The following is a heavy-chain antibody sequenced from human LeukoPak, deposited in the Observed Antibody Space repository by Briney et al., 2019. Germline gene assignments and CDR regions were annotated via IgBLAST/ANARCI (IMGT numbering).Heavy chain of an antibody. J-gene: IGHJ2*01. CDR3: RVGSSGYVGWYFDL. CDR1: GGSISSSSYY. V-gene: IGHV4-39*01. D-gene: IGHD3-22*01. Sequence: PSETLSLTCTVSGGSISSSSYYWGWIRQPPGKGLGWIGSIYYSGSTYYNPSLKSRVTISVDTSKNQFSLKLSSVTAADTAVYYCRVGSSGYVGWYFDLWGRGTLVTVSS. CDR2: IYYSGST.